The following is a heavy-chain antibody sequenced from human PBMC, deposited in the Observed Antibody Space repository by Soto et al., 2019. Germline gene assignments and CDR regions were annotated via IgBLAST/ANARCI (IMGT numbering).Heavy chain of an antibody. J-gene: IGHJ4*02. Sequence: GGSLRLSCAASGFTFRDYGMQWVRQAPGKGLEWLAFIWHDGSKKYYADSLKGRFTISRDNSKNTMYLQMSSPRVEDTAVYYCASQAFDYWGQGTLVTVSS. V-gene: IGHV3-33*01. CDR3: ASQAFDY. CDR2: IWHDGSKK. CDR1: GFTFRDYG.